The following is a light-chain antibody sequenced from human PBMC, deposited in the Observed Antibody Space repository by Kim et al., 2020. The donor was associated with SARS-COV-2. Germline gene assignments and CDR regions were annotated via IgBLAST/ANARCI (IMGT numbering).Light chain of an antibody. CDR3: HQRYSWPPLS. V-gene: IGKV3-11*01. CDR2: DTS. CDR1: QSVRRY. J-gene: IGKJ4*01. Sequence: EIVLTQSPATLSLSPGERATLSCRASQSVRRYLAWFQQKPGQAPRLLIYDTSNRATGIPARFSGSGSGTDFTLTISSLEPEDFAVYYCHQRYSWPPLSFGGGTKVDIK.